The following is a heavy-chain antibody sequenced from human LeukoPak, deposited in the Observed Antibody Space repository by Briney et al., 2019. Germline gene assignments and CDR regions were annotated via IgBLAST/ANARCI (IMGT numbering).Heavy chain of an antibody. CDR2: ISSNGDNT. Sequence: GGSLRLSCSVSGFTFSTYVMHWVRQAPGKGLEYVSAISSNGDNTYYADSVKGRFTISRDNSKNTLYLQMSSLRADHTAVYYCVRGTGYWGRGTLVTVSS. CDR1: GFTFSTYV. J-gene: IGHJ4*02. CDR3: VRGTGY. V-gene: IGHV3-64D*06.